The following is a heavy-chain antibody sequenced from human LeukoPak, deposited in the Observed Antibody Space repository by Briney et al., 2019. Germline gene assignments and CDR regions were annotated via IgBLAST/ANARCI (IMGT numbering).Heavy chain of an antibody. CDR2: ITFSGGT. CDR1: GASISSSN. D-gene: IGHD2-8*01. J-gene: IGHJ5*02. CDR3: ARDSVYATNWYDP. Sequence: SETLSLTCTVSGASISSSNWNWIRQAPGKGLEWIGYITFSGGTNYHPSLGSRVTISLDMSKNQFSLKLTSVTAADTAIYSCARDSVYATNWYDPWGQGTLVTVSS. V-gene: IGHV4-59*01.